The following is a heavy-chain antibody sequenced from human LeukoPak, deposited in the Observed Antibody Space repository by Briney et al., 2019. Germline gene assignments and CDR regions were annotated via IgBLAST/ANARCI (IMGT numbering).Heavy chain of an antibody. Sequence: GGSLTLSWAASGFTFSRYWVKWVRQAPGKGREWVAYIKHDGSEKYYADYVKGRFTISRDNSNNTLYLQMNSLRAEDTAVYYCAKDHYYDSSGSPPVDIWGQETMVTVSS. V-gene: IGHV3-7*03. CDR3: AKDHYYDSSGSPPVDI. D-gene: IGHD3-22*01. CDR2: IKHDGSEK. J-gene: IGHJ3*02. CDR1: GFTFSRYW.